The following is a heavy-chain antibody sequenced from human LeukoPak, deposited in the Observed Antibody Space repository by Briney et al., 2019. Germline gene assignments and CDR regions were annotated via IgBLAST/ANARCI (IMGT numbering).Heavy chain of an antibody. J-gene: IGHJ4*02. V-gene: IGHV3-7*01. CDR3: ARDAPAPGIAAAGYFGY. CDR1: GFTFSSYW. D-gene: IGHD6-13*01. Sequence: GGSLRLSCAASGFTFSSYWMSWVRQAPGKGLEWVANIKQDGSEKYYVDSVKGRFTISRDNAKNSLYLQMNSLRAEDTAVYYCARDAPAPGIAAAGYFGYWGQGTLVTVSS. CDR2: IKQDGSEK.